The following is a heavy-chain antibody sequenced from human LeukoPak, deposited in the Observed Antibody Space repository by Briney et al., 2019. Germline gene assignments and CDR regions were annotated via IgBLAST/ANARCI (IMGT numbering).Heavy chain of an antibody. CDR3: ARHPYYDSSGYIKGPFDY. D-gene: IGHD3-22*01. CDR2: TYPGNSDT. CDR1: GYSFTSYW. V-gene: IGHV5-51*01. J-gene: IGHJ4*02. Sequence: GESLKISCKGSGYSFTSYWIGWVRQMPGKGLEWMGITYPGNSDTRYSPSLQGQVTISADKSISTAYLQWSSLKASDTAMYYCARHPYYDSSGYIKGPFDYWGRGALVTVSS.